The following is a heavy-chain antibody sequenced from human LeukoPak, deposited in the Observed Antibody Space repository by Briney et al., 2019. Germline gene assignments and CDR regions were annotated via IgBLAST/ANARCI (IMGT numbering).Heavy chain of an antibody. Sequence: SETLSLTCTVSGVSISSSNSYWGWIRQPPGKGLEWIGSIYYSGNTYYNASLKSQVSISIDTSKKQFSLRLTSVTAADTAVYYCARQTRYSSSWLYWGQGTLVTVSS. J-gene: IGHJ4*02. D-gene: IGHD6-13*01. CDR1: GVSISSSNSY. CDR2: IYYSGNT. V-gene: IGHV4-39*01. CDR3: ARQTRYSSSWLY.